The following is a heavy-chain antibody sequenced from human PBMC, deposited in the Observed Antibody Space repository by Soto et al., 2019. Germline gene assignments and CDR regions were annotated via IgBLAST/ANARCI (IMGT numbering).Heavy chain of an antibody. CDR2: ITLSGDST. CDR3: VRNLGFFDY. J-gene: IGHJ4*02. CDR1: GFTFTSFG. D-gene: IGHD3-10*01. V-gene: IGHV3-23*01. Sequence: XGSLILSCAAYGFTFTSFGMSWVRQAPGKGLEWVSGITLSGDSTYYADSVKGRFTISRDNSKNTLFLQLNSLRAEDTAVYYCVRNLGFFDYWSQGTLVTVSS.